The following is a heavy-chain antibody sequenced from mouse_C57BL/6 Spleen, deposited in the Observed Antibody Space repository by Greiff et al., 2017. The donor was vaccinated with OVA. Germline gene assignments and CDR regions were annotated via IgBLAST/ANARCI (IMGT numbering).Heavy chain of an antibody. D-gene: IGHD4-1*01. CDR1: GYTFTSYW. J-gene: IGHJ1*03. V-gene: IGHV1-55*01. CDR3: ARSILTVDWYFDV. CDR2: IYPGSGST. Sequence: QVQLKQPGAELVKPGASVKMSCKASGYTFTSYWITWVKQRPGQGLEWIGDIYPGSGSTNYNEKFKSKATLTVDTSSSTAYMQLSSLTSEDSAVYYCARSILTVDWYFDVWGTGTTVTVSS.